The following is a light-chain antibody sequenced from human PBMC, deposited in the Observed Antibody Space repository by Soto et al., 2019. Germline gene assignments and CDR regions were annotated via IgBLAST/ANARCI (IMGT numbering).Light chain of an antibody. CDR1: QIISNR. CDR2: KTS. J-gene: IGKJ4*02. Sequence: DIQMTQSHSTLSASVGDRVTITCRSSQIISNRLAWYQQKPGKAPKLLIYKTSSLESGVPARFSGSGSGTEFTLTISSLQPDDFATYFCQHYDTYSPFGGGTKVEIK. V-gene: IGKV1-5*03. CDR3: QHYDTYSP.